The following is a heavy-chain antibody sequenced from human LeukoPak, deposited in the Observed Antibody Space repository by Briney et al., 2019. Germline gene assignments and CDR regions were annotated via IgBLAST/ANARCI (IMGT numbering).Heavy chain of an antibody. Sequence: PGGSLRLSCAASGVTLSTYSINWVRQAPGKGLEWVSSISSSSSYIYYADSVKGRFTISRDNAKNSLYLQMNSLRAEDTAVYYCARDRIRDSGRYYGMDVWGQGTTVTVSS. CDR3: ARDRIRDSGRYYGMDV. D-gene: IGHD2-21*02. CDR2: ISSSSSYI. J-gene: IGHJ6*02. V-gene: IGHV3-21*01. CDR1: GVTLSTYS.